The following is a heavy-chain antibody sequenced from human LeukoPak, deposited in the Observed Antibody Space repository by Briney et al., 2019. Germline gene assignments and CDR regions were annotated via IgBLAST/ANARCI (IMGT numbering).Heavy chain of an antibody. CDR1: GFTFSSYA. CDR2: ISNSGGST. J-gene: IGHJ4*02. V-gene: IGHV3-23*01. D-gene: IGHD6-19*01. Sequence: GGSLRLSCAASGFTFSSYAMSWVRQAPGKGLEWVSAISNSGGSTYYADSGKGRFTISRDNSKNTLYLQMNSLRAEDTAVYYCAKDPGSGWSSFDYWGQGTLVTVSS. CDR3: AKDPGSGWSSFDY.